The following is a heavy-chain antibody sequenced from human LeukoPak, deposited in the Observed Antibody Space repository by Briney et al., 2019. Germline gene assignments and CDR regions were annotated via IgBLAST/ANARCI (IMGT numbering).Heavy chain of an antibody. CDR1: GFTFSSYS. D-gene: IGHD1-26*01. CDR2: ISSSSSYI. J-gene: IGHJ4*02. Sequence: GGSLRLSCAASGFTFSSYSMNWVRQAPGKGLEWVSSISSSSSYIYYADSVKGRFTISRDNAKNSLYLQMNSLRAEDTAVYYCARGPSEWELSHFDYWGQGTLVTVSS. CDR3: ARGPSEWELSHFDY. V-gene: IGHV3-21*01.